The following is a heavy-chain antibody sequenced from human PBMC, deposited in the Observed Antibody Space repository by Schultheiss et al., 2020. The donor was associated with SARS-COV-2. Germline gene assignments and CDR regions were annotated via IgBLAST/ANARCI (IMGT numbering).Heavy chain of an antibody. CDR3: ARSRTPNYDILTGYSHYYYYMDV. V-gene: IGHV3-11*06. Sequence: GGSLRLSCAASGFTFSDFYISWIRQAPGKGLEWVSHISSSSSDTNYVDSVKGRFTISRDNAENSLYLQMNSLRAEDTAVYYCARSRTPNYDILTGYSHYYYYMDVWGKGTTVTVSS. CDR1: GFTFSDFY. J-gene: IGHJ6*03. D-gene: IGHD3-9*01. CDR2: ISSSSSDT.